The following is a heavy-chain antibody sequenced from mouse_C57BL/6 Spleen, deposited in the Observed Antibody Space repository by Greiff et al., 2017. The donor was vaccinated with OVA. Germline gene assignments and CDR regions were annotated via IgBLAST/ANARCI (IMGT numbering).Heavy chain of an antibody. CDR1: GFNIKDDY. Sequence: VQLQQSGAELVRPGASVKLSCTASGFNIKDDYMHWVKQRPEQGLEWIGWIDPENGDTEYASKFQGKATITADTSSNTAYLHLSSLTSEDTSVYYCTTRAMDDWGQGTSVTVSS. CDR2: IDPENGDT. V-gene: IGHV14-4*01. CDR3: TTRAMDD. J-gene: IGHJ4*01.